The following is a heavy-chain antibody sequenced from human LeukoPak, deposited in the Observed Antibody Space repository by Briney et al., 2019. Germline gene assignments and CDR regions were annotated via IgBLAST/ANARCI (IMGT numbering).Heavy chain of an antibody. CDR3: AKDGSWSCTD. V-gene: IGHV3-30*02. CDR1: VFTFSSSA. J-gene: IGHJ4*02. CDR2: IAHHGNNK. Sequence: GGSLRLSCGASVFTFSSSAMRFVRKGPGKGLKWVEYIAHHGNNKYYADSLNGQFTICRDNSKGSLYLQMNRLRADDTPVYYWAKDGSWSCTDWGQGTLVRVSS. D-gene: IGHD2-8*02.